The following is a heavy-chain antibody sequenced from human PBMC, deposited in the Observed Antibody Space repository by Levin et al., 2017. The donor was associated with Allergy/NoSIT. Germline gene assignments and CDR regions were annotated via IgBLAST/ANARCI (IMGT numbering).Heavy chain of an antibody. V-gene: IGHV5-51*01. CDR3: ARRWGWGSSNFDY. Sequence: GESLKISCKGSGYSFTNYWIGWVRQMPGKGLEWMGIVFPGDSVTRYSPSFQGQVTISADKSISTAYLQWSSLKASDTAIYYCARRWGWGSSNFDYWGQGTLVTVSS. CDR1: GYSFTNYW. D-gene: IGHD7-27*01. J-gene: IGHJ4*02. CDR2: VFPGDSVT.